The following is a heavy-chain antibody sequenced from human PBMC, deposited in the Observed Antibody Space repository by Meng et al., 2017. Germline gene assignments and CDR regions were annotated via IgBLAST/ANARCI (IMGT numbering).Heavy chain of an antibody. Sequence: GESLKISCAASGFTFSSYAMSWVRQAPGKGLEWVSAISGSGGSTYYADSVKGRFTISRDNSKNTLYLQMNSLRAEDTAVYYCAKSLNCSGGSCYEAAFDYWGQGTRVTVSS. V-gene: IGHV3-23*01. CDR1: GFTFSSYA. CDR2: ISGSGGST. J-gene: IGHJ4*02. CDR3: AKSLNCSGGSCYEAAFDY. D-gene: IGHD2-15*01.